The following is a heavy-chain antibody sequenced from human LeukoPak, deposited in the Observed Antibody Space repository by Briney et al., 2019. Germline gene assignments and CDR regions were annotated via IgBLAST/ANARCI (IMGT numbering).Heavy chain of an antibody. CDR3: AGPPYDILTGYYNTPQYGRDV. V-gene: IGHV3-30*04. J-gene: IGHJ6*04. Sequence: PGRSLRLPCAASGFTFSSYAMHWVRQAPGKGLEAVAVITYDGSNKYYADSVKGRFTISRDNSKNTLYLQINSLRAEDTAVYYCAGPPYDILTGYYNTPQYGRDVWGKGTTVTVSS. CDR2: ITYDGSNK. CDR1: GFTFSSYA. D-gene: IGHD3-9*01.